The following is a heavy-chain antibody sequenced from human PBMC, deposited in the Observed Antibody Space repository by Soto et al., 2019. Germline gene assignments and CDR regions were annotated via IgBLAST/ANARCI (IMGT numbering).Heavy chain of an antibody. J-gene: IGHJ6*03. D-gene: IGHD3-10*01. CDR3: ARLGYYYGSGSYYWDYCYYMDV. V-gene: IGHV4-59*01. CDR1: GGSISSYY. CDR2: IYYSGST. Sequence: SETLSLTCTVSGGSISSYYWSWIRQPPGKGLEWIGYIYYSGSTNYNPSLKSRVTISVDTSKNQFSLKLSSVTAADTAVYYCARLGYYYGSGSYYWDYCYYMDVWGKGTTVTVSS.